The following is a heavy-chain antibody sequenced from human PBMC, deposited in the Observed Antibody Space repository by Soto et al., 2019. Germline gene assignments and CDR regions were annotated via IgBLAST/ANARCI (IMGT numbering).Heavy chain of an antibody. CDR2: ISAYNGNT. D-gene: IGHD3-3*01. CDR1: GYTFTSYG. J-gene: IGHJ5*02. CDR3: ARDRNYDFWSGPYWFDP. V-gene: IGHV1-18*01. Sequence: SVKVSCKASGYTFTSYGISWVRQAPGQGLEWMGWISAYNGNTNYAQKLQGRVTMTTDTSTSTAYMELRSLRSDDTAVYYCARDRNYDFWSGPYWFDPWGQGTLVTVSS.